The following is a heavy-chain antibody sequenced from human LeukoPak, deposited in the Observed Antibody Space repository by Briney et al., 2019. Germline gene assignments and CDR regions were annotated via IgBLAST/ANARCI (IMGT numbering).Heavy chain of an antibody. CDR2: IYPGDSDT. CDR1: GYSFTSYW. J-gene: IGHJ4*02. V-gene: IGHV5-51*01. D-gene: IGHD6-13*01. Sequence: GESLKISCKGSGYSFTSYWLGWVRQMPGKGLEWMGIIYPGDSDTRYSPSFQGQVTISADKSISTAYLQWSSLKASDTAMYYCALQGIAAAGPYYFDYWGQGTLVTVSS. CDR3: ALQGIAAAGPYYFDY.